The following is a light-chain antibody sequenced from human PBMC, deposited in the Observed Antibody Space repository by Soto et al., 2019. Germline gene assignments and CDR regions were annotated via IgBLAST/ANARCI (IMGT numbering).Light chain of an antibody. CDR1: QSISSW. V-gene: IGKV1-5*01. Sequence: DIQMTPSPSTLSASVGDRVTITCRASQSISSWLAWYQQKPGKAPKLLMYDASSFHSGVPSRFSGSGSGTEFAVTIGSLQPDDIATDCCQRYNAYPRTFGLGTKVDVK. CDR2: DAS. J-gene: IGKJ1*01. CDR3: QRYNAYPRT.